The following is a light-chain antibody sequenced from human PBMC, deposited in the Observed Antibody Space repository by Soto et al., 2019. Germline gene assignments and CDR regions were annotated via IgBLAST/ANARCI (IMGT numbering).Light chain of an antibody. CDR2: YTS. CDR1: QYVGTR. CDR3: QQYGTSPRT. V-gene: IGKV3-11*01. J-gene: IGKJ5*01. Sequence: EIVLTQSPATLSSSPGETATLSCRASQYVGTRLAWYQHKPGQAPRLLIYYTSNRATGIPARFSGSGSGTDFTLTITSLEPEDFAVYYCQQYGTSPRTFGQGTRLEIK.